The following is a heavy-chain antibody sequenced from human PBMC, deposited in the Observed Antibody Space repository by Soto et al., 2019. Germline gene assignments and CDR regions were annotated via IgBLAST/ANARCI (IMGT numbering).Heavy chain of an antibody. D-gene: IGHD2-2*01. V-gene: IGHV4-34*01. Sequence: SETLSLTCAVYGGSFSGYYWSWIRQPPGKGLEWIGEINHSGSTNYNPSLKSRVTISVDTSKNQFSLKLSSVTAADTAVYYCARKKGIVVVPAANPIDYWGQGTLVTVSS. J-gene: IGHJ4*02. CDR1: GGSFSGYY. CDR2: INHSGST. CDR3: ARKKGIVVVPAANPIDY.